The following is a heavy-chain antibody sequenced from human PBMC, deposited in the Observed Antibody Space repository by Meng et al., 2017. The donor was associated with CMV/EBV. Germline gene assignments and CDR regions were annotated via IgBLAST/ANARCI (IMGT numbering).Heavy chain of an antibody. CDR1: FTGYY. J-gene: IGHJ6*02. CDR3: ARVGSTSRTFDYYYYGMDV. Sequence: FTGYYMHWVRQAPGQGLEWMGWINPNSGDTNYAQKFQGRVTMTRDTSISTAYMELSRLRSDDTAVYYCARVGSTSRTFDYYYYGMDVWGQGTTVTVSS. CDR2: INPNSGDT. V-gene: IGHV1-2*02. D-gene: IGHD2-2*01.